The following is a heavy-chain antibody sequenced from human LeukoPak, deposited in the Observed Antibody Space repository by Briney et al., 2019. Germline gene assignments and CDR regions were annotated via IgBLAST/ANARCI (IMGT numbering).Heavy chain of an antibody. CDR3: ASLVGLYSSSSDAFDI. CDR1: GYTLTELS. V-gene: IGHV1-24*01. Sequence: GASVKVSCKVSGYTLTELSMHWVRQAPGKGLEWMGGFDLEDGHTIYAQKFQGRVTMTEDTSTDTAYMELSSLTSEDTAVYYCASLVGLYSSSSDAFDIWGQGTMVTVSS. J-gene: IGHJ3*02. D-gene: IGHD6-6*01. CDR2: FDLEDGHT.